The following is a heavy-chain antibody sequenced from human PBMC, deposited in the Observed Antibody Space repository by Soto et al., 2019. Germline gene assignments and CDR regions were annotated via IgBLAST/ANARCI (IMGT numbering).Heavy chain of an antibody. J-gene: IGHJ3*02. CDR1: GFTFSSYG. CDR3: AREGEQLTLLKAFDI. CDR2: IWYDGSNK. V-gene: IGHV3-33*01. Sequence: GGSLRLSCAASGFTFSSYGMHWVRQAPGKGLEWVAVIWYDGSNKYYADSVKGRFTISRDNSKNTLYLQMNSLRAEDTAVYYCAREGEQLTLLKAFDIWGQGTMVTVSS. D-gene: IGHD6-6*01.